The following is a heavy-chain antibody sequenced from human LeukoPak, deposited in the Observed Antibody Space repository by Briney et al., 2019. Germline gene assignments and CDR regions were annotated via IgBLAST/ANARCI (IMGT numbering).Heavy chain of an antibody. Sequence: SVTVSCKASGGTFSSYAISWVRQAPGQGLEWMEGIIPIFGTAHYAQKFQGRVTITADESTSTAYMELSSLRSEDTAVYYCARETDRYCSSTSCYRGINWFDPWGQGTLVTVSS. D-gene: IGHD2-2*01. J-gene: IGHJ5*02. V-gene: IGHV1-69*13. CDR3: ARETDRYCSSTSCYRGINWFDP. CDR2: IIPIFGTA. CDR1: GGTFSSYA.